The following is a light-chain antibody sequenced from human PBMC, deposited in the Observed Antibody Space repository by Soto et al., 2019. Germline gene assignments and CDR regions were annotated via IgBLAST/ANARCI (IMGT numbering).Light chain of an antibody. CDR2: EVS. J-gene: IGLJ2*01. CDR3: CSYAASTTLRV. Sequence: QSALTQPASVSGSPGQSITISCTGTSSDVGSYDLVSWYQHHPGKAPKLLIYEVSRRPSGVSNRFSGSKSGDTASLTISGLQAEDDADYYCCSYAASTTLRVFGGGTQLTVL. CDR1: SSDVGSYDL. V-gene: IGLV2-23*02.